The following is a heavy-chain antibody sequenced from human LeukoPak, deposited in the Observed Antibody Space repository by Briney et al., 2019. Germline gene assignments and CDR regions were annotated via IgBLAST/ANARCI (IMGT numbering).Heavy chain of an antibody. D-gene: IGHD3-10*01. CDR2: IHTSGST. CDR1: GGSISSYY. J-gene: IGHJ6*02. Sequence: SETLSLTCTVSGGSISSYYWSWIRQPAGKGLEWIGRIHTSGSTNYNPSLKSRVTMSVDTSKNQFSLKLSSVTAADTAVYYCARERVTMVRGVIVIYYGMDVWGQGTTVTVSS. CDR3: ARERVTMVRGVIVIYYGMDV. V-gene: IGHV4-4*07.